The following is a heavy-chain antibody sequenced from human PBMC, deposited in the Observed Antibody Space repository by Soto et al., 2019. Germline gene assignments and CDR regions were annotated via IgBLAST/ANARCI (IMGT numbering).Heavy chain of an antibody. Sequence: ASVKVSCKAAGYTFTRYGIRWVRQAPGQGLEWMGWISGYNGDTNYAQKFQDRVSMTIDTSTGTAYMELRSLTSDDTAIYYCAKNGQPPYYYYGLDVWGKGTKVTVSS. CDR1: GYTFTRYG. V-gene: IGHV1-18*01. D-gene: IGHD2-8*01. CDR3: AKNGQPPYYYYGLDV. J-gene: IGHJ6*04. CDR2: ISGYNGDT.